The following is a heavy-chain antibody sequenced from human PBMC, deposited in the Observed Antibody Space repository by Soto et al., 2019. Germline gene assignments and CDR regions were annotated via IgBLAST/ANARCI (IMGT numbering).Heavy chain of an antibody. CDR1: GFTVSSNY. D-gene: IGHD3-10*01. J-gene: IGHJ5*02. CDR2: IYSGGST. CDR3: ARVVYGSGSYYFPERPNWFDP. V-gene: IGHV3-53*01. Sequence: GGSLRLSCAASGFTVSSNYMSWVRQAPGKGLEWVSVIYSGGSTYYADSVKGRFTISRDNSKNTLYLQMNSLRAEDTAVYYCARVVYGSGSYYFPERPNWFDPWGQGTLVTVSS.